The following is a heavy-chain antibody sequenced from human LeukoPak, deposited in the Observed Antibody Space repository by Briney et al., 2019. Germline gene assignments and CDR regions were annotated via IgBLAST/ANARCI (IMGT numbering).Heavy chain of an antibody. CDR2: IYYSGST. D-gene: IGHD3-22*01. Sequence: SETLSLTCTVSGGSISSYYWSWIRQPPGKGLEWIGYIYYSGSTNYNPSLKSRVTISVDTSKNQFSLTLSSVTAADTAVYYCVREYYYDSSGRVGAFDIWGQRTEVPVSS. CDR1: GGSISSYY. J-gene: IGHJ3*02. CDR3: VREYYYDSSGRVGAFDI. V-gene: IGHV4-59*08.